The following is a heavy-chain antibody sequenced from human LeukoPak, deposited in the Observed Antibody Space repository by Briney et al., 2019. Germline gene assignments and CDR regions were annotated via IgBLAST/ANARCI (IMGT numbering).Heavy chain of an antibody. CDR3: ARDGSGYSVA. CDR1: GFTFSTFA. V-gene: IGHV3-23*01. Sequence: GGSLRLSCVASGFTFSTFAMIWVRQPPGKGLEWVSSIFPSGGEIHYADSVRGRFTISRDNSKSILSLQMNSLRAEDTATYYCARDGSGYSVAWGQGTLVTVSS. J-gene: IGHJ5*02. CDR2: IFPSGGEI. D-gene: IGHD5-18*01.